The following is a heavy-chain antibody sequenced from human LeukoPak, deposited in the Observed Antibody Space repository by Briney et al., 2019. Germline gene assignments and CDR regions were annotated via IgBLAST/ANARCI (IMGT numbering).Heavy chain of an antibody. V-gene: IGHV3-30-3*01. CDR3: AKDTNIVDTAMVDY. D-gene: IGHD5-18*01. Sequence: PGGSLRLSCAASGFTFSTYTMHWVRQAPGKGLEWVAVISYDGSNKYYADSVKGRFTISRDNSKNTLYLQMNSLRAEDTAVYYCAKDTNIVDTAMVDYWGQGTLVTVSS. CDR1: GFTFSTYT. CDR2: ISYDGSNK. J-gene: IGHJ4*02.